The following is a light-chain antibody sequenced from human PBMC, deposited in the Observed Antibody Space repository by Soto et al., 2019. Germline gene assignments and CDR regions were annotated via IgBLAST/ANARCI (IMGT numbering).Light chain of an antibody. CDR3: QSYDSSLSEV. J-gene: IGLJ2*01. Sequence: QSVLTQPPSVSGAPGQRVTISCTGSSSNIGAGYDVHWYQQLPGTAPKLLIYGNSNRPSGVPDRFSGSKSGTSASLAITGHQDEDEADYSCQSYDSSLSEVFGGGTKLTVL. V-gene: IGLV1-40*01. CDR2: GNS. CDR1: SSNIGAGYD.